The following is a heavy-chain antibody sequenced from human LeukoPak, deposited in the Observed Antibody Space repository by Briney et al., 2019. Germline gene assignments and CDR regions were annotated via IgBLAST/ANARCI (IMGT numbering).Heavy chain of an antibody. CDR2: ISYDGNNK. J-gene: IGHJ6*02. CDR3: ARDIVVAAATPGFYYYGMDV. D-gene: IGHD2-15*01. CDR1: GLSFSSYA. Sequence: GRSLRLSCAPSGLSFSSYAMHWVRQAPGKGLEWVAVISYDGNNKYYADSVKGRFTISRDNSKSTLFLQMNSLRAEDTAVYYCARDIVVAAATPGFYYYGMDVWGQGTTVTVSS. V-gene: IGHV3-30-3*01.